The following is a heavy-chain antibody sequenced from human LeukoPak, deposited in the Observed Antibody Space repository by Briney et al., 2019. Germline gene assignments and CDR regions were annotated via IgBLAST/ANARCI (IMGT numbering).Heavy chain of an antibody. J-gene: IGHJ5*02. Sequence: GGSLRLSCAASGFTFSSYGMHWVRQAPGEGLEWVAVISYDGSNKYYADSVKGRFTISRDNSKNTLYLQMNSLRAEDTAVYYCAKDEVGTFDPWGQGTLVTVSS. D-gene: IGHD1-26*01. CDR2: ISYDGSNK. CDR1: GFTFSSYG. CDR3: AKDEVGTFDP. V-gene: IGHV3-30*18.